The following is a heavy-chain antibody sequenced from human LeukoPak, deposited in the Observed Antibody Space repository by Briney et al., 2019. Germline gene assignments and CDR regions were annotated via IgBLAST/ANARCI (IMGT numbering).Heavy chain of an antibody. CDR3: ARDQVE. J-gene: IGHJ4*02. CDR1: GYTFTSYD. Sequence: SVEASFKASGYTFTSYDINWVRQATGQGLEWMGGIIPIFGTANYAQKFQGRVTITAGESTSTAYMELSSLRSEDTAVYYCARDQVEWGQGTLVTVSS. V-gene: IGHV1-69*13. CDR2: IIPIFGTA.